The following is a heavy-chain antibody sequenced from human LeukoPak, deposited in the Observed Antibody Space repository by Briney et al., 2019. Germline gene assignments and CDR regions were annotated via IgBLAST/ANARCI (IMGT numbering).Heavy chain of an antibody. CDR1: GSVFTGSV. V-gene: IGHV3-73*01. Sequence: VGSLKLSCAASGSVFTGSVIHCVRQASGKGLESVGRIRSKPNNYATAYAASVKGRFAISRDDSKNTAYLQMNSLTTEDKAVYYCACIVAENYYDYGMDVWGQGTTVTVSS. CDR2: IRSKPNNYAT. J-gene: IGHJ6*02. D-gene: IGHD1-26*01. CDR3: ACIVAENYYDYGMDV.